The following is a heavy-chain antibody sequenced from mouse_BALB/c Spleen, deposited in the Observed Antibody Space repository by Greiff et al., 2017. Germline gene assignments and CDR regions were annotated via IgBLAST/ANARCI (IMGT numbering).Heavy chain of an antibody. CDR1: GFTFSSFG. V-gene: IGHV5-17*02. D-gene: IGHD2-1*01. CDR3: ARSTPYGNYPSMDY. Sequence: DVHLVESGGGLVQPGGSRKLSCAASGFTFSSFGMHWVRQAPEKGLEWVAYISSGSSTIYYADTVKGRFTISRDNPKNTLFLQMTSLRSEDTAMYYCARSTPYGNYPSMDYWGQGTSVTVSS. CDR2: ISSGSSTI. J-gene: IGHJ4*01.